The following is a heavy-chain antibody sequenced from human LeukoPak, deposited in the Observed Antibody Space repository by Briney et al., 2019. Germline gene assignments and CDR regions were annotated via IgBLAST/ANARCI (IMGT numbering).Heavy chain of an antibody. CDR1: GFTFSSYW. Sequence: GGSLRLSCAAPGFTFSSYWMSWVRQAPGKGLEWVANIKQDGSEKYYVDSVKGRFTISRDNAKNSLYLQMNSLRAEDTAVYYCARDPGLRYFDWTMSGYFDYWGQGTLVTVSS. CDR2: IKQDGSEK. V-gene: IGHV3-7*03. CDR3: ARDPGLRYFDWTMSGYFDY. J-gene: IGHJ4*02. D-gene: IGHD3-9*01.